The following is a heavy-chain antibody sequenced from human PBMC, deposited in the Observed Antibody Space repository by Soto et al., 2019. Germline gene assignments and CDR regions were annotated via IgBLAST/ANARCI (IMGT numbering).Heavy chain of an antibody. Sequence: QVQLVQSGAEVKKPGASVKVSCKASGYTFTGYYMHWVRQAPGQGLEWMGWINPNSGGTNYAQKFQGWVPMTRDTSMSTAYMELSGRRSATRAVYSCATGPFYIGSYPSLASGGKEPLVLVPP. CDR3: ATGPFYIGSYPSLAS. CDR2: INPNSGGT. J-gene: IGHJ4*02. CDR1: GYTFTGYY. V-gene: IGHV1-2*04. D-gene: IGHD1-26*01.